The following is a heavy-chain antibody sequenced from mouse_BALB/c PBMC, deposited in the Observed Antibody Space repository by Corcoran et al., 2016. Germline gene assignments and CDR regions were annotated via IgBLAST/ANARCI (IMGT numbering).Heavy chain of an antibody. CDR2: INTYTGEP. D-gene: IGHD1-2*01. Sequence: QIRLVQSGPELKKPGETVKISCKASGYTFTNYGMNWVKQAPGKGLKWMGWINTYTGEPTYADDFKGRFAFSLETSASTAYLQINNLKNEDMATYFCASFTTADYWGQGTTLTVSS. V-gene: IGHV9-1*02. CDR3: ASFTTADY. J-gene: IGHJ2*01. CDR1: GYTFTNYG.